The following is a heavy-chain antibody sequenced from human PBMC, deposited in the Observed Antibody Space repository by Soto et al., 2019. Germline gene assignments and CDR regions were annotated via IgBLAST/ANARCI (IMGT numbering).Heavy chain of an antibody. CDR2: IVVGSGNT. Sequence: SVKVSCKASGFTFTSSAVQWVRQALGQRLEWIGWIVVGSGNTNYAQKFQERVTITRDMSTSTAYMELSSRRSEDTAVYYCAAVFGVVIQYGMDVWGQGTTVTGSS. V-gene: IGHV1-58*01. J-gene: IGHJ6*02. D-gene: IGHD3-3*01. CDR3: AAVFGVVIQYGMDV. CDR1: GFTFTSSA.